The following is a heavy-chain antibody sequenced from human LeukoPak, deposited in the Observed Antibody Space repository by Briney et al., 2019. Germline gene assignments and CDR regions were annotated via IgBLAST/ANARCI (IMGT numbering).Heavy chain of an antibody. Sequence: PGRSLRRSFAASGFTFDDYAMHWVRQAPGTVLPWVSGFIWNSGSIGYADSVKGRFTISRDNAKNSLYLQMNSLRAEDTALYYCAKDKERKNYASNFDYWGQGTLVTVSS. D-gene: IGHD1-7*01. V-gene: IGHV3-9*01. CDR2: FIWNSGSI. CDR1: GFTFDDYA. J-gene: IGHJ4*02. CDR3: AKDKERKNYASNFDY.